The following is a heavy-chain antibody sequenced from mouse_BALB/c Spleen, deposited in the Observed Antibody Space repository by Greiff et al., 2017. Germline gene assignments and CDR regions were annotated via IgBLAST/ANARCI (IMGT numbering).Heavy chain of an antibody. J-gene: IGHJ4*01. CDR1: GFTFSSFG. D-gene: IGHD2-1*01. V-gene: IGHV5-17*02. CDR2: ISSGSSTI. Sequence: EVQRVESGGGLVQPGGSRKLSCAASGFTFSSFGMHWVRQAPEKGLEWVAYISSGSSTIYYADTVKGRFTISRDNPKNTLFLQMTSLRSEDTAMYYCASSGNYPYYYAMDYWGQGTSVTVSS. CDR3: ASSGNYPYYYAMDY.